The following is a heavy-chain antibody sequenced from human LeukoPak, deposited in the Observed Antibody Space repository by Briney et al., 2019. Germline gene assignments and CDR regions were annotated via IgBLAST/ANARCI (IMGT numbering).Heavy chain of an antibody. D-gene: IGHD1-1*01. Sequence: SETLSLTCTVSGGSISSYYWSWIRQPAGKGLEWIGRIYTSANTNYNPSLKSRVTMSVDTSKNQFSLKLSSVTAADTAVYYCARVSGAWNYMDVWGKGTTVTVSS. V-gene: IGHV4-4*07. CDR1: GGSISSYY. CDR3: ARVSGAWNYMDV. J-gene: IGHJ6*04. CDR2: IYTSANT.